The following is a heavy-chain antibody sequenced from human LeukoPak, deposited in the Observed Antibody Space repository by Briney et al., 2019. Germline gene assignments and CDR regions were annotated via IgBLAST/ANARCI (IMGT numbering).Heavy chain of an antibody. Sequence: PGRSLRLSCAVSGFTFSNFGMHWVRQAPGKGLEWVAVIWYDGSNKYYADSVKGRFTISRDNSKNTLYLQMNSLRAEDTAVYYCARDSGQLVGFDYWGQGTLVTVSS. J-gene: IGHJ4*02. V-gene: IGHV3-33*08. CDR2: IWYDGSNK. CDR1: GFTFSNFG. D-gene: IGHD6-6*01. CDR3: ARDSGQLVGFDY.